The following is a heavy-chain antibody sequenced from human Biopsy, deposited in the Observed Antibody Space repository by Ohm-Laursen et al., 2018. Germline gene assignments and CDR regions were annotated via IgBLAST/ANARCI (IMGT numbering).Heavy chain of an antibody. CDR1: AGSFTGHY. CDR3: ARGSNDFGGLYFPR. D-gene: IGHD4-23*01. V-gene: IGHV4-59*11. Sequence: PGTLSLTCTVSAGSFTGHYWSWIRQPPGQGLEWIGHISYTGYTSYNASLKSRVTISVDTSRNHFSLRLSSLTAADTAVYYCARGSNDFGGLYFPRWGQGTLLTVSS. J-gene: IGHJ4*02. CDR2: ISYTGYT.